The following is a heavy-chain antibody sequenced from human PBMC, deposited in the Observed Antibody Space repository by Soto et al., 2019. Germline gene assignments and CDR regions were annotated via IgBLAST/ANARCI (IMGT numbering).Heavy chain of an antibody. V-gene: IGHV3-7*01. J-gene: IGHJ4*02. CDR2: IKQDGSEK. Sequence: GGSLRLSCAASGFTFSSYWMTWVRQAPGKGPEWVANIKQDGSEKYYVDSVRGRFTVSRDNAKNSLYLQMNSLRAEDTAVYYCARVVGATQMDFDYWGQGTLVTVSS. CDR1: GFTFSSYW. CDR3: ARVVGATQMDFDY. D-gene: IGHD1-26*01.